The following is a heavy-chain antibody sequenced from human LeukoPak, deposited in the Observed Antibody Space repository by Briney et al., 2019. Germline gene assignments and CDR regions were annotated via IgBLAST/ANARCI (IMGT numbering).Heavy chain of an antibody. D-gene: IGHD3-10*01. V-gene: IGHV3-49*04. CDR3: TRVRGVHEILFDY. Sequence: GGSLRPSCTASGFTFGDYAMSWVRQAPGKGLEWVGFIRSKAYGGTTEYASSVKGRFTISRDDSKSIAYLQMNSLKTEDTAVYYCTRVRGVHEILFDYWGQGTLVTVSS. CDR1: GFTFGDYA. CDR2: IRSKAYGGTT. J-gene: IGHJ4*02.